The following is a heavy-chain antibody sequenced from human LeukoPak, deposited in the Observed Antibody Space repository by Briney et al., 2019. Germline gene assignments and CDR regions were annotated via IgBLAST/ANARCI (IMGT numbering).Heavy chain of an antibody. CDR1: GGSISSYY. D-gene: IGHD6-19*01. CDR3: ASTQGYSSGWYSRYYGMDV. J-gene: IGHJ6*02. Sequence: SETLSLTCTVSGGSISSYYWSWIRQPPGKGLEWIGYIYYSGSTNYNPSLKSRVTISVDTSKNQFSLKLSSVTAADTAVYYCASTQGYSSGWYSRYYGMDVWGRGTTVTVSS. V-gene: IGHV4-59*01. CDR2: IYYSGST.